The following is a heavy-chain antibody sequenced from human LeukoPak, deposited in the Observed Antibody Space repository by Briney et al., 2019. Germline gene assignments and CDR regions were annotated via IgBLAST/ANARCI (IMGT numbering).Heavy chain of an antibody. J-gene: IGHJ4*01. D-gene: IGHD4-17*01. CDR2: VSYDGSYP. Sequence: PGGSLRLSCVASGFSFSSDPMHWVRQAPGKGLECVAVVSYDGSYPFYTDSVKGRFTISRDNSKNTLYMDMRSLRADDTAVYYCARDRLYGDLFYFDFWGHGTRVIVSS. V-gene: IGHV3-30*04. CDR3: ARDRLYGDLFYFDF. CDR1: GFSFSSDP.